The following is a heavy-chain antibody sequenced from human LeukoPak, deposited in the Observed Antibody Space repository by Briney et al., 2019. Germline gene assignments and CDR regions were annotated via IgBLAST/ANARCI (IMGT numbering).Heavy chain of an antibody. D-gene: IGHD1-1*01. CDR3: AKFRGSERTAIDS. CDR2: ISGGGGRT. CDR1: GFTFNSYA. Sequence: GGSLRLSCTASGFTFNSYAMSWVRQAPGKGLEWVSTISGGGGRTWYADSVKGRFTISRDNSKNTVDVQLNSLRAEDTAVYYCAKFRGSERTAIDSWGQGTLVTVSS. V-gene: IGHV3-23*01. J-gene: IGHJ4*02.